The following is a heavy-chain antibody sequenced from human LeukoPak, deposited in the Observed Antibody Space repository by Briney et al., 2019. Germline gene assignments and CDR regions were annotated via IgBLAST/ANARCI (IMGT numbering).Heavy chain of an antibody. D-gene: IGHD6-19*01. CDR3: AKEGEQWQFDY. CDR2: LSDSAGRT. CDR1: GFTFSSDA. V-gene: IGHV3-23*01. Sequence: PGGSLRLSCAASGFTFSSDAMSWVRQAPGKGLEWVSSLSDSAGRTYYADSVKGRFTVSRDNSKNTLYLQMSSLRAEDTAVYYCAKEGEQWQFDYWGQGTLVTVSS. J-gene: IGHJ4*02.